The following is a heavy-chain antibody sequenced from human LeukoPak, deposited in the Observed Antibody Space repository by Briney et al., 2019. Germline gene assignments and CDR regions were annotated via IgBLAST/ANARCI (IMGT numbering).Heavy chain of an antibody. Sequence: GGSLRLSCAASGFTFSSYSMNWVRQAPGKGLEWASSISSSSSYIYYADSVKGRFTISRDNAKNSLYLQMNSLRAEDTAVYYCARGEWSMGHGDYVSVYWGQGTLVTVSP. V-gene: IGHV3-21*01. CDR1: GFTFSSYS. CDR2: ISSSSSYI. CDR3: ARGEWSMGHGDYVSVY. J-gene: IGHJ4*02. D-gene: IGHD4-17*01.